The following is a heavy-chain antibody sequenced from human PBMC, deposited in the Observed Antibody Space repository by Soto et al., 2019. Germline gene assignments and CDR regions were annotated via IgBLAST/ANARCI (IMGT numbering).Heavy chain of an antibody. J-gene: IGHJ3*02. Sequence: PGESLKISCKGSGYSFAGYWITWVRQKPGKGLEWMGRIDPGDSDTRYSPSFQGQVTISADKSISTAYLQWSSLKASDTAMYYCARPSHRIAAAGRLVLDAFDIWGQGTMVTVSS. CDR3: ARPSHRIAAAGRLVLDAFDI. D-gene: IGHD6-13*01. V-gene: IGHV5-51*01. CDR2: IDPGDSDT. CDR1: GYSFAGYW.